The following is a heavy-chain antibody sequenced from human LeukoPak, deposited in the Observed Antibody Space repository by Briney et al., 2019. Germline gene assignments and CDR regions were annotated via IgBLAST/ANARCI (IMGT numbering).Heavy chain of an antibody. CDR3: ARERSYYGTNFDY. CDR2: ISSSSSTI. D-gene: IGHD3-10*01. V-gene: IGHV3-48*01. CDR1: GFTFSSYS. Sequence: GGSLRLSCAASGFTFSSYSMNWVRQAPGKGLEWVSYISSSSSTIYYADSVKGRFTISRDNAKNSLYLQMNSLRAEDTAVYYCARERSYYGTNFDYWGQGTLVTVSS. J-gene: IGHJ4*02.